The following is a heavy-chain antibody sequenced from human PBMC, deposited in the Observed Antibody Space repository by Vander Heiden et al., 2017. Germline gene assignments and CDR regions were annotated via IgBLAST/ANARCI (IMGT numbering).Heavy chain of an antibody. Sequence: QVQLVESGGGVVQPGRSLRLSCAASGFTFSSYGMHWVRQAPGKGLEWVAVISYDGSKKYDADSVKGRVTISRDNSKNTLYLQMNSLRAEETAVYYCARRYYDVWRGYGGDGMDVWGQGTTVTVSS. CDR1: GFTFSSYG. V-gene: IGHV3-30*04. CDR3: ARRYYDVWRGYGGDGMDV. J-gene: IGHJ6*02. CDR2: ISYDGSKK. D-gene: IGHD3-3*01.